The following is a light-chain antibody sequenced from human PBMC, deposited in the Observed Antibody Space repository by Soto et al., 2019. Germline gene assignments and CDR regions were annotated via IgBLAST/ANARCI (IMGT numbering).Light chain of an antibody. CDR1: QSVSSN. Sequence: EIVMTQSPATLSVSPGERATLSCRASQSVSSNLAWYQQKPGQAPRLLIYDASYRATGIPDRFSGSGSGTEFTLTISSLQSEDFALYYCQQYTVWPFTFGGGTKVDI. J-gene: IGKJ4*01. CDR3: QQYTVWPFT. CDR2: DAS. V-gene: IGKV3D-15*01.